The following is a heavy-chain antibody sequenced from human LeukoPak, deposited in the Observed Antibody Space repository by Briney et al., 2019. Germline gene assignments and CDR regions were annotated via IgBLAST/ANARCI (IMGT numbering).Heavy chain of an antibody. Sequence: GESLKISCKGSGYSFTSYWIGWVRQMPGKGLEWMGIIYPGDSDTRYSPSFQGQVTISADKSIGTAYLQWSSLKASDTAMYYCARRLAYYYGSDNWFDPWGQGTLVTVSS. CDR3: ARRLAYYYGSDNWFDP. J-gene: IGHJ5*02. CDR1: GYSFTSYW. CDR2: IYPGDSDT. D-gene: IGHD3-10*01. V-gene: IGHV5-51*01.